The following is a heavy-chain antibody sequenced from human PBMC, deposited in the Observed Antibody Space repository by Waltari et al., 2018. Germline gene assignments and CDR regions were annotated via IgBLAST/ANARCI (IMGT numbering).Heavy chain of an antibody. CDR3: ARDYSGTYYFDY. CDR2: ISSGSRAI. J-gene: IGHJ4*02. D-gene: IGHD1-26*01. CDR1: GFTFSNYS. Sequence: EVQLVASGGGLVQPGGSLRVSCADPGFTFSNYSMNWVRQARGKGLEWVSYISSGSRAIYYADSVKGRFTISRDSAKNSVYLQRNSLRAEDSAVYYCARDYSGTYYFDYWGQGTLVTVSS. V-gene: IGHV3-48*04.